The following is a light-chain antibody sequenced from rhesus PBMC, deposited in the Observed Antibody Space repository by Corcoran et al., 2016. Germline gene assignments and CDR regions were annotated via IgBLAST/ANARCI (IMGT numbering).Light chain of an antibody. Sequence: DIQMTQSPSSLSASVGDTVTITCRASQSISSWLAWYQQKPGKAPKLLIYKASTLPSGVPSRFSGSGSGTDFTLTISSLQSEDFATYYCQQYSSSPPTFGQGTKVEIK. CDR2: KAS. J-gene: IGKJ1*01. CDR3: QQYSSSPPT. CDR1: QSISSW. V-gene: IGKV1-22*01.